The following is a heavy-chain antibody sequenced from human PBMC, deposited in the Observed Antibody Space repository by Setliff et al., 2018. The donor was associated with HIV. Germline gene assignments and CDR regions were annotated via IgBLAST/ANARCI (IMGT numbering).Heavy chain of an antibody. Sequence: SETLSLTCTVPGGSISSHYWSWIRQPPGKGLDWIGNIYYSGYTNYNPSLKSRVTISVDTSKNQFSLKLSSVTAADTAVYYCARGLLGAYFDYWGQGTLVTVSS. CDR1: GGSISSHY. V-gene: IGHV4-59*11. D-gene: IGHD2-15*01. J-gene: IGHJ4*02. CDR2: IYYSGYT. CDR3: ARGLLGAYFDY.